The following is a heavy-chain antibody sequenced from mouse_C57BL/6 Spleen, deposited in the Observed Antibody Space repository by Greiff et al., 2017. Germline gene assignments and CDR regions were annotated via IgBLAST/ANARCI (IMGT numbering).Heavy chain of an antibody. V-gene: IGHV1-81*01. J-gene: IGHJ4*01. CDR3: ARSTVVATNAMDY. CDR1: GYPFTSYG. CDR2: SYTRSGNT. Sequence: VQLQQSGAELARPGASVKLSCKASGYPFTSYGISWVKQRTGQRLEWIGESYTRSGNTYYNEKFKGKATLTADKSSSTAYMELRSLTSEDSAVYFCARSTVVATNAMDYWGQGTSVTVSS. D-gene: IGHD1-1*01.